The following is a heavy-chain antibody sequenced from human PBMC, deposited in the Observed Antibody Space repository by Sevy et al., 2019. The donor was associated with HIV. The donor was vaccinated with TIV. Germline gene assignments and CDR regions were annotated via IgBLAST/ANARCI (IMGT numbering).Heavy chain of an antibody. Sequence: GGSLRLSCAASGLDVSDYFMSWIRQAPGKRPEWVSYISSSGTVIYYADSVKGRFTISRDNAKNSLYLQMNSLRAEDTAIYYCARDLASGSFFSLYCDYWGQGTLVTVSS. D-gene: IGHD3-10*01. V-gene: IGHV3-11*01. CDR1: GLDVSDYF. CDR2: ISSSGTVI. J-gene: IGHJ4*02. CDR3: ARDLASGSFFSLYCDY.